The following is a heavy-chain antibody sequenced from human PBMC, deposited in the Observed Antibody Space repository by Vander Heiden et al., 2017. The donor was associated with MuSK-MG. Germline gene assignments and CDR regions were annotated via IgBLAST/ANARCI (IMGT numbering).Heavy chain of an antibody. CDR3: AKSNNWNYAEC. Sequence: QLLASGGGLVQPGGSLRLSCAASGFPFSTYAMGWVRQAPGKGLQWVSSINGNGRNTYYADSVKGRFTISRDNSKNTLYLQMNSLRAEDMAVYYCAKSNNWNYAECWGQGTLVTVSS. CDR1: GFPFSTYA. J-gene: IGHJ4*02. V-gene: IGHV3-23*01. CDR2: INGNGRNT. D-gene: IGHD1-1*01.